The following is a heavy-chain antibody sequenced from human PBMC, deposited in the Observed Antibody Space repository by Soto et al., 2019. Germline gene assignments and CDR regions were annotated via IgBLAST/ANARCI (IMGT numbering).Heavy chain of an antibody. CDR3: VRDSHGDY. CDR1: GFTFSNYW. J-gene: IGHJ4*02. Sequence: EVQLVESGGGLVHPGGSLRLSCAASGFTFSNYWMHWVRQAPGKGLAWVARIDHDGSTDYAGSESGRFTVSRDNAENMLYLQMNSLRDDDTALYYCVRDSHGDYWGQGTLVTVSS. CDR2: IDHDGST. V-gene: IGHV3-74*01.